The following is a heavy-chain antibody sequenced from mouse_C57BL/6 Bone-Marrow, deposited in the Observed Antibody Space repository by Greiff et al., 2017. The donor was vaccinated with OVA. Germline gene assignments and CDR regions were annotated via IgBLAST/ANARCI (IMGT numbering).Heavy chain of an antibody. D-gene: IGHD1-1*01. CDR1: GYTFTDHT. J-gene: IGHJ4*01. V-gene: IGHV1-78*01. CDR2: IYPRDGST. Sequence: QVQLKESDAELVKPGASVKISCKVSGYTFTDHTIHWMKQRPEQGLEWIGHIYPRDGSTKYNEKFKGKATLTADKSSSTAYMQLNSLTSEDSAVYFCARSAKYYCGREKDAMDYWGQGTSVTVSS. CDR3: ARSAKYYCGREKDAMDY.